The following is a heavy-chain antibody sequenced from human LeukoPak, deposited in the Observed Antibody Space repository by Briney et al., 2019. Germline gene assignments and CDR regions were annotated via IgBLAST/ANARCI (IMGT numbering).Heavy chain of an antibody. J-gene: IGHJ4*02. CDR1: GIPLSGYA. CDR2: ISGSGRST. V-gene: IGHV3-23*01. Sequence: HPRGSLKLPCAAYGIPLSGYAVSWVRQAPGKGLEWVSAISGSGRSTYYAASAKGRFTIPKDNPKNTVFLHMNSLRAEDTAVYYCAKHILTVATVVCDYWGQGTLATVSS. D-gene: IGHD3-9*01. CDR3: AKHILTVATVVCDY.